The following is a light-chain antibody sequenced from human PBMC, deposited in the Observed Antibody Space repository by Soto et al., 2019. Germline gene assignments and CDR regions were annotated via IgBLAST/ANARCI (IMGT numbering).Light chain of an antibody. V-gene: IGKV3-20*01. Sequence: DIVLTQSPGTLSLSPGERATLSCRASQSVSSTSLAWYQQKPGQAPRLLIYGASSRATGIPDRFSGSGSGTDFTLTIRRREPEDFAVYYCQQYGSSSWTFGQGTKVDIK. CDR2: GAS. CDR3: QQYGSSSWT. J-gene: IGKJ1*01. CDR1: QSVSSTS.